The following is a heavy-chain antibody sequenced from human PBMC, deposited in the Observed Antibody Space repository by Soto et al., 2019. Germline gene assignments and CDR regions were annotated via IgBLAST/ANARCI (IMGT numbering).Heavy chain of an antibody. CDR2: IYYSGST. J-gene: IGHJ6*02. CDR3: AREDGYDFWSGYHPGIDF. V-gene: IGHV4-39*02. CDR1: GGSISSSSYY. D-gene: IGHD3-3*01. Sequence: SETLSLTCTVSGGSISSSSYYWGWIRQPPGKGLEWIGSIYYSGSTYYNPSLKSRVTISVDTSKNQFSLKLSSVTAADTAEYYCAREDGYDFWSGYHPGIDFWGQGTTVTVSS.